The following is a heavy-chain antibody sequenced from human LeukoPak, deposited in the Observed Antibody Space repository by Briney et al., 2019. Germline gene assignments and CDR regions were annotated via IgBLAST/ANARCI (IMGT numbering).Heavy chain of an antibody. V-gene: IGHV3-23*01. CDR2: ITTGGTDT. CDR3: AKDGDGIQYFDY. J-gene: IGHJ4*02. D-gene: IGHD7-27*01. CDR1: RFTFSSYG. Sequence: GGSLRLSCAASRFTFSSYGMSWVRQAPGKGLEWVSTITTGGTDTYYADSVKGRFTISRDNSKNTLFLQMNSLSAEDTAVYYCAKDGDGIQYFDYWGQGTLVTVSS.